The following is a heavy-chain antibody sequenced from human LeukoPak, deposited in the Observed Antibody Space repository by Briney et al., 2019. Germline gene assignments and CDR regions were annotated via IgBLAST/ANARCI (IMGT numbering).Heavy chain of an antibody. Sequence: RASVKVSCKASGGTFSSYAISWVRQAPGQGLEGMGGIIPIFGTPNYAQKFQGRVTITADESTSTAYMELSSLRSEDTAVYYCARDDRVEAFDIWGQGTMVTVSS. CDR1: GGTFSSYA. CDR2: IIPIFGTP. J-gene: IGHJ3*02. V-gene: IGHV1-69*13. CDR3: ARDDRVEAFDI.